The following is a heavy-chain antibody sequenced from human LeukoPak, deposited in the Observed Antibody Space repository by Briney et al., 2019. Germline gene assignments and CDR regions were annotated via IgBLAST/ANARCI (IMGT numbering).Heavy chain of an antibody. CDR3: ARGRRRLQPFDI. V-gene: IGHV1-18*01. CDR2: ISAYNGYT. J-gene: IGHJ3*02. D-gene: IGHD5-12*01. Sequence: GASVKVSCKAAGYIFTSYGISWVRQAPGQGLEWMGWISAYNGYTNCAQKLQGRVTMITDTSTSTAYMELRSLMSDDTAVYFCARGRRRLQPFDIWGQGTMVTVSS. CDR1: GYIFTSYG.